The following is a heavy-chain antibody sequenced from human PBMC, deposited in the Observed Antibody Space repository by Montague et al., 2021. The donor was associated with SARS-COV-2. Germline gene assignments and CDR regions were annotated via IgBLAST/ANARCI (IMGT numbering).Heavy chain of an antibody. J-gene: IGHJ3*02. D-gene: IGHD3-22*01. V-gene: IGHV4-39*01. CDR1: GGSISSSSYY. CDR2: IYYSGST. CDR3: ASPTYYYDSSGSDAIDI. Sequence: SETLSLTCTVSGGSISSSSYYWGWIRQPPGTGLEWIGSIYYSGSTYYNPSLKSRVTISVDTSKNQFSLKLSSVTAADTAVYYCASPTYYYDSSGSDAIDIWGQGTMVTVSS.